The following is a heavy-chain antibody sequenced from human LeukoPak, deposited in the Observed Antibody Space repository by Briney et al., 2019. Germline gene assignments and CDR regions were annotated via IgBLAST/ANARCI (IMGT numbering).Heavy chain of an antibody. CDR3: ARIPGYSSSWRQYYLDY. CDR1: GFSLSTSGMC. D-gene: IGHD6-13*01. CDR2: IDWDDDK. V-gene: IGHV2-70*11. J-gene: IGHJ4*02. Sequence: SGPTLVNPTQTLTLTCTFSGFSLSTSGMCVSWIRQPPGEALEWLARIDWDDDKYYSTSLKTRLTISKDTSKNQVVLTMTNMDPVDTATYYCARIPGYSSSWRQYYLDYWGQGTLVTVSS.